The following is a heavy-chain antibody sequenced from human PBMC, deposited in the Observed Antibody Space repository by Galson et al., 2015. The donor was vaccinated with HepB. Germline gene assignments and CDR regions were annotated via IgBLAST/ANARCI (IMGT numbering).Heavy chain of an antibody. Sequence: TLSLTCDVSGGSISSGGYSWNWIRQPPGKGLEWIGYIYHSGSTSYNPSLESRLTISLETSKNQFSLTSKNQFSLKLSSVTAADTAIYYCARGRGYYDRTSYSFYFDYWGQGTLVTVSS. CDR3: ARGRGYYDRTSYSFYFDY. J-gene: IGHJ4*02. CDR2: IYHSGST. CDR1: GGSISSGGYS. V-gene: IGHV4-30-4*07. D-gene: IGHD3-22*01.